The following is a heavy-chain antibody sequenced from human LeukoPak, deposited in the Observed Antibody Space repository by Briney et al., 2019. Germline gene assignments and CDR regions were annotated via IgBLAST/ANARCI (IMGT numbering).Heavy chain of an antibody. D-gene: IGHD5-18*01. CDR2: INHSGST. CDR1: GGSFSGYY. V-gene: IGHV4-34*01. J-gene: IGHJ6*03. CDR3: AREVDGYSYGYRSYDYYCMDV. Sequence: SETLSLTCAVYGGSFSGYYWSWIRQPPGKGLEWIGEINHSGSTNYNPSLKSRVTISVDTSKNQFSLKLSSVTAADTAVYYCAREVDGYSYGYRSYDYYCMDVWGKGTTVTVSS.